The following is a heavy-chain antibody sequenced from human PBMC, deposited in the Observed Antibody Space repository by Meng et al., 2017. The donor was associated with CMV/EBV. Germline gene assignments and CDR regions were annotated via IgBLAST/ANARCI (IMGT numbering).Heavy chain of an antibody. Sequence: GESLKISCAASGFTFSSYSMNWVRQAPGKGLEWVSSISSSSSYIYYADSVKGRFTISRDSAKNSLYLQMNSLRAEDTAVYYCARDGGMDVWGQGTTVTVSS. CDR2: ISSSSSYI. V-gene: IGHV3-21*01. CDR1: GFTFSSYS. CDR3: ARDGGMDV. J-gene: IGHJ6*02.